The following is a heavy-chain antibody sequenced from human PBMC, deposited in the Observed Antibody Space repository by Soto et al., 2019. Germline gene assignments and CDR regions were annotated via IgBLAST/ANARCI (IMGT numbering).Heavy chain of an antibody. D-gene: IGHD3-10*01. CDR3: ARGAPTMVRGVIIMPDYGMDV. CDR1: GYTFTGYY. Sequence: ASVKVSCKASGYTFTGYYMHGVRQAPGQGLEWMGWINPNSGGTNYAQKFQGWVTMTRDTSISTAYMELSRLRSDDTAVYYCARGAPTMVRGVIIMPDYGMDVWGQGTTVTVS. V-gene: IGHV1-2*04. J-gene: IGHJ6*02. CDR2: INPNSGGT.